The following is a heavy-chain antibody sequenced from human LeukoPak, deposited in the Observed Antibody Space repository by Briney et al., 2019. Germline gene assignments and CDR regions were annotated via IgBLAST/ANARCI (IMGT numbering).Heavy chain of an antibody. CDR1: GFTFSTYS. D-gene: IGHD6-19*01. V-gene: IGHV3-30*18. CDR3: AKETTYTGWYV. CDR2: ISYDGSNK. Sequence: PGGSLRLSCAASGFTFSTYSMNWVRQAPGKGLEWVAVISYDGSNKYYADSVKGRFTISRDNSKNTLYLQMNSLRAEDTAVYYCAKETTYTGWYVWGQGTLVTVSS. J-gene: IGHJ4*02.